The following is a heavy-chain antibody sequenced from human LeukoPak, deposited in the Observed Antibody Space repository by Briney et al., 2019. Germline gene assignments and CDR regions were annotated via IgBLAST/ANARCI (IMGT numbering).Heavy chain of an antibody. J-gene: IGHJ4*02. CDR3: ARESYYYDSSGFDY. CDR1: GFTVSSNY. Sequence: GGSLRLSCAASGFTVSSNYMSWVRQAPGKGLEWVSVIYSGGSTYYADSVKGRFTISRDNSKNTLYLQMNSLRAEDTAVYYCARESYYYDSSGFDYWGQGTLVTVSS. D-gene: IGHD3-22*01. CDR2: IYSGGST. V-gene: IGHV3-66*01.